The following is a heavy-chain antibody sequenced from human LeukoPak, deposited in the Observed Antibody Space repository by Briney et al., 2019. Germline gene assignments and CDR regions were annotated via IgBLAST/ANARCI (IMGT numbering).Heavy chain of an antibody. CDR1: GFTFSTYA. D-gene: IGHD6-13*01. V-gene: IGHV3-23*01. Sequence: GGSLGLSCAASGFTFSTYAMSWVRQAPGKGLEWVSTIIGSGESTYYADSVKGRFTISRDNSKNTLYLQVNSLRAEDTGFYYCAKHLSSSSRYYCDSWGQGTLVTVSS. CDR2: IIGSGEST. J-gene: IGHJ4*02. CDR3: AKHLSSSSRYYCDS.